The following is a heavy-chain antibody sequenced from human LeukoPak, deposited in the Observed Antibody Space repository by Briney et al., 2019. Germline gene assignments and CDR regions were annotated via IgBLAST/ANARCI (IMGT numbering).Heavy chain of an antibody. CDR3: ARPIAVAGTSFDY. V-gene: IGHV5-51*01. J-gene: IGHJ4*02. CDR1: GYSFATYW. CDR2: IYIGDSDT. D-gene: IGHD6-19*01. Sequence: SGESLKISCKGSGYSFATYWIGWVRQMPGKGLEWMGIIYIGDSDTRYSPSFQGQVTISADKSISTAYLQWSDLKASDTAMYYCARPIAVAGTSFDYWGQGTQVTVSS.